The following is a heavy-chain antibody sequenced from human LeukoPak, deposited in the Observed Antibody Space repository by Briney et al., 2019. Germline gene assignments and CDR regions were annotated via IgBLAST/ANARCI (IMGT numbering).Heavy chain of an antibody. CDR1: GFTFSTYA. Sequence: GGSLRLSCAASGFTFSTYAMTWVRQPPGKGLEWVSSINSGGTTYYADSVTGRFTISRDNSKNTVHLQMNSLRAEDTAVYYCARDWPSEWHDLPDYDPVDIWGQGTMVTVSS. J-gene: IGHJ3*02. V-gene: IGHV3-23*01. CDR3: ARDWPSEWHDLPDYDPVDI. D-gene: IGHD3-3*01. CDR2: INSGGTT.